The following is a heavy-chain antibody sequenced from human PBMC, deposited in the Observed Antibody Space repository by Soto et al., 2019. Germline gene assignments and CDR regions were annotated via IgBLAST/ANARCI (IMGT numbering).Heavy chain of an antibody. CDR2: ISYDGNNK. D-gene: IGHD4-17*01. J-gene: IGHJ6*02. Sequence: QVQLVESGGGVVQPGRSLRLSCAASGFTFSSYGMHWVRQAPGKGLEWVAVISYDGNNKYHADSVKGRFTISRDNSKNPLYLQMKGLRAEDTAVYYWAKAYGDCDRYDYYGMDVWGQGTTVTVSS. CDR3: AKAYGDCDRYDYYGMDV. CDR1: GFTFSSYG. V-gene: IGHV3-30*18.